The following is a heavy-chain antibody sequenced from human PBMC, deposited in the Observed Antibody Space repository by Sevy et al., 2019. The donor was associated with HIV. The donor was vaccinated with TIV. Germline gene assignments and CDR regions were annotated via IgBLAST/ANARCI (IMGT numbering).Heavy chain of an antibody. J-gene: IGHJ6*02. V-gene: IGHV1-2*02. CDR3: ARADSIFGVVIIPQGRGMDV. Sequence: ASVKVSCKASGYTFTGYYMHWVRQAPGQGLEWMGWINPNSGGTNYAQKFQGRVTMTRDTSISTAYMELSRLRSDDTAVYYCARADSIFGVVIIPQGRGMDVWDQGTTVTVSS. CDR1: GYTFTGYY. CDR2: INPNSGGT. D-gene: IGHD3-3*01.